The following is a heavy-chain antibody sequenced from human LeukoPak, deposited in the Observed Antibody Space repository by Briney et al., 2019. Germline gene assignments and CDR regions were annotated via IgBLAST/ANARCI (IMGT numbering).Heavy chain of an antibody. V-gene: IGHV3-48*01. CDR2: IDSSSSTI. CDR3: VRDRGISFYFDY. D-gene: IGHD3-16*02. J-gene: IGHJ4*02. CDR1: GFPFTTYN. Sequence: GGSLRLSCAVSGFPFTTYNMNWVRQAPGKGLEWVSYIDSSSSTIYYADSVKGRFTVSRDNAKNSLDLQMNSLRSEGTAVYYCVRDRGISFYFDYWGQGTLVTVSS.